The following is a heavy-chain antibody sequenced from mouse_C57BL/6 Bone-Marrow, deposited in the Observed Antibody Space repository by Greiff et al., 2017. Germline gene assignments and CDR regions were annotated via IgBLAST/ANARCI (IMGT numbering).Heavy chain of an antibody. Sequence: EVHLVESGGGLVKPGGSLKLSCAASGFTFSDYGMHWVRQAPEKGLEWVAYISSGSSTIYYADTVKGRFTISRDNAKNTLFLQMPSLRSEDTAMYYCARRDYPFFDYWGQGTTLTVSS. CDR2: ISSGSSTI. CDR3: ARRDYPFFDY. V-gene: IGHV5-17*01. CDR1: GFTFSDYG. J-gene: IGHJ2*01. D-gene: IGHD2-4*01.